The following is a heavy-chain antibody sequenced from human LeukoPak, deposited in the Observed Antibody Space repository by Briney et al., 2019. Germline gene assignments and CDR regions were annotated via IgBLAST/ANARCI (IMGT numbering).Heavy chain of an antibody. D-gene: IGHD1-26*01. Sequence: GGSLRLSCAASGFTVNSNYMSWVRQAPGKGLECVSVIYSDATTYYADSVKGRFTISRDNSKNTVYLQMNSLRADDTAVYFCARAREMGTTTGVAYWGQGTLVTVSS. J-gene: IGHJ4*02. CDR2: IYSDATT. CDR1: GFTVNSNY. CDR3: ARAREMGTTTGVAY. V-gene: IGHV3-53*01.